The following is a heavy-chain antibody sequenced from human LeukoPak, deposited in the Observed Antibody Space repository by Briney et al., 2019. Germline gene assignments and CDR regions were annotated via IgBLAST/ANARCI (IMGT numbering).Heavy chain of an antibody. CDR1: GFTFSDYY. V-gene: IGHV3-11*01. J-gene: IGHJ4*02. CDR2: ISSSASTT. CDR3: ARSVFTQPAAPDS. Sequence: PGGSLRLSCAASGFTFSDYYMSWVRQAPGKGLEWVSYISSSASTTYYSGSVKGRFTISRNYAKNSLYLQMNSLRADDTAVYYCARSVFTQPAAPDSWGQGTLVTVSS. D-gene: IGHD2-2*01.